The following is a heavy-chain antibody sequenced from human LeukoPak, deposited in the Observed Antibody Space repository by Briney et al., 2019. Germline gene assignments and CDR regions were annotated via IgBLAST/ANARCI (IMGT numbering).Heavy chain of an antibody. D-gene: IGHD3-22*01. CDR1: GGSIINNNYY. V-gene: IGHV4-39*01. Sequence: PSETLSLTCTVSGGSIINNNYYWVWIRQPPGKGLEWIGSIYYSGSTYYNPSLKSRVTISVDTSKDQFSLKLISLTAADTAVYYCARKSHDTWDGDAFDIWGQGTMVTVSS. J-gene: IGHJ3*02. CDR2: IYYSGST. CDR3: ARKSHDTWDGDAFDI.